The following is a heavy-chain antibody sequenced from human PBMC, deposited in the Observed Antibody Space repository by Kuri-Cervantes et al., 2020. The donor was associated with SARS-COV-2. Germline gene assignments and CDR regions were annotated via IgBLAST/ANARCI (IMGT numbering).Heavy chain of an antibody. J-gene: IGHJ4*02. CDR2: IDWDDDK. V-gene: IGHV2-70*11. CDR1: GFSLSTSGMC. D-gene: IGHD4-11*01. CDR3: ARIQATTVIADY. Sequence: SGPTLVKPTQTLTLTCTFSGFSLSTSGMCVSWIRQPPGKALEWLACIDWDDDKYYSTSLKTRLTTSKDTSKNQVVLTMTNMDPVDTATYYCARIQATTVIADYWGQGTLVTVSS.